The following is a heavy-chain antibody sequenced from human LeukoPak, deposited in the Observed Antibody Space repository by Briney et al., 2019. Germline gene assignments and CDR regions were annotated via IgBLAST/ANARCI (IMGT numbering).Heavy chain of an antibody. J-gene: IGHJ4*02. CDR1: GGSFSGYY. Sequence: SETLSLTCAVYGGSFSGYYWSWIRQPPGKGLEWIGEINHSGSTNYNPSLKSRVTISEDTSKNQFSLKLSSVTAADTAVYYCAGGGDDYVWGSYRFWGQGTLVTVSS. V-gene: IGHV4-34*01. CDR2: INHSGST. CDR3: AGGGDDYVWGSYRF. D-gene: IGHD3-16*02.